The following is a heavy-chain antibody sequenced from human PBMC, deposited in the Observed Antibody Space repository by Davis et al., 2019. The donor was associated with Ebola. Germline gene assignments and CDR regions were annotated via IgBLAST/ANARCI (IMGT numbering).Heavy chain of an antibody. CDR2: IYYSGST. D-gene: IGHD2-2*01. J-gene: IGHJ4*02. CDR1: GGSISSGGYS. Sequence: SETLSLTCTVSGGSISSGGYSWSWIRQPPGKGLEWIGYIYYSGSTYYNPSLKSRVTISVDTSKNQFSLKLSSVTAADTAVYYCARQGDELLFYYFDYWGQGTLVTVSS. CDR3: ARQGDELLFYYFDY. V-gene: IGHV4-30-4*07.